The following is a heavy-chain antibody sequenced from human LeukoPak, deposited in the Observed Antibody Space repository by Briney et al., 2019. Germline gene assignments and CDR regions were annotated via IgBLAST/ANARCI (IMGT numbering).Heavy chain of an antibody. CDR3: ARGGDYDILTGYPFDY. D-gene: IGHD3-9*01. CDR1: GYTFTGYY. J-gene: IGHJ4*02. CDR2: INPNSGGT. V-gene: IGHV1-2*02. Sequence: ASVKVSCKASGYTFTGYYLHWVRQAPGQGLEWMGWINPNSGGTNYAQKFQGRVTMTRDTSISTAYMELSRLRSDDTAVYYRARGGDYDILTGYPFDYWGQGTLVTVSS.